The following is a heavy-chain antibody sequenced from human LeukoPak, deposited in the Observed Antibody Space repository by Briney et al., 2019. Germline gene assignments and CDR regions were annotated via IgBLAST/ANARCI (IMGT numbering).Heavy chain of an antibody. D-gene: IGHD1-26*01. V-gene: IGHV4-59*01. CDR2: IYYSGNI. CDR1: GGSINNYY. J-gene: IGHJ5*02. CDR3: ARDGPFDSGSFWFDP. Sequence: SETLSLTCTVSGGSINNYYWSWIRQSPGKGLEWIGYIYYSGNIKYNPSLKGRVTISVDTSKNQFSLKLSSVTAADTAVYYCARDGPFDSGSFWFDPWGQGTLVTVSS.